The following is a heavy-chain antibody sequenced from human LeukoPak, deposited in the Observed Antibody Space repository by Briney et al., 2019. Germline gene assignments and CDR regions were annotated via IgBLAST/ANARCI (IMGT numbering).Heavy chain of an antibody. J-gene: IGHJ6*03. CDR1: GITFISWT. V-gene: IGHV1-69*05. D-gene: IGHD2-2*01. Sequence: ASVKVSCKASGITFISWTFNLVRQARGQGLEWMGGIIPLFGTAKYAEKFQGRVTITTDASTSTVYMDLTSLTSADTAAYFCAAVHAPHYYYMDVWGRGTTVTVSS. CDR3: AAVHAPHYYYMDV. CDR2: IIPLFGTA.